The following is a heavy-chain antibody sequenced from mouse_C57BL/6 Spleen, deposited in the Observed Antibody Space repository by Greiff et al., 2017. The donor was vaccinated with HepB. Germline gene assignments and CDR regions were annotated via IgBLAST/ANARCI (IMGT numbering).Heavy chain of an antibody. CDR2: ISYDGSN. D-gene: IGHD2-3*01. J-gene: IGHJ3*01. CDR3: ARDQGNDGYSLAY. Sequence: EVKLQESGPGLVKPSQSLSLTCSVTGYSITSGYYWNWIRQFPGNKLEWMGYISYDGSNNYNPSLKNRISITRDTSKNQFFLKLNSVTTEDTATYYCARDQGNDGYSLAYWGQGTLVTVSA. V-gene: IGHV3-6*01. CDR1: GYSITSGYY.